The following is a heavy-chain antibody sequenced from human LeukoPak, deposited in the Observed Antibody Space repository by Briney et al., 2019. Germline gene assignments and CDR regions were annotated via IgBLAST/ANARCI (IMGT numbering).Heavy chain of an antibody. J-gene: IGHJ3*02. V-gene: IGHV6-1*01. D-gene: IGHD1-26*01. Sequence: SQTLSLTCAISGDSVSSNSAAWNWIRQSPSRGLEWLGRTYYRSKWYNDYAVSVRSRISINPDTSKNQFSLQLNSMTPEDTAVYYCARGGAWELLSGAFDIWGQGTMVTVSS. CDR3: ARGGAWELLSGAFDI. CDR1: GDSVSSNSAA. CDR2: TYYRSKWYN.